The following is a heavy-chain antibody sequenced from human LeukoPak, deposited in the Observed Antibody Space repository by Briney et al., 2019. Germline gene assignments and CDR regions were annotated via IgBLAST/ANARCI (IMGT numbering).Heavy chain of an antibody. CDR3: AKGTHRYYDILTGYYDSNYFDY. Sequence: GGSLRLSCAASGFTFSSYAMSWVRQAPGKGLEWVSAISGSGGSTYYADSVKGRFTISRDNSKDTLCLQMNSLRAEDTAVYYCAKGTHRYYDILTGYYDSNYFDYWGQGTLVTVSS. V-gene: IGHV3-23*01. J-gene: IGHJ4*02. D-gene: IGHD3-9*01. CDR1: GFTFSSYA. CDR2: ISGSGGST.